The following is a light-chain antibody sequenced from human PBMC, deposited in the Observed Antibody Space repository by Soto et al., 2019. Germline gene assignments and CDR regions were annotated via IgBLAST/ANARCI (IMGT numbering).Light chain of an antibody. Sequence: QSVLIQPPSVSGSPGQSVTISCTGTGSDVESYDYASWYQQHPGTVPKLMLYDVTERPSGVPDRFSGSKSGNTASLIISGLQAEDEADYYCCSYAGTYSFVFGTGTKVTVL. CDR2: DVT. CDR3: CSYAGTYSFV. V-gene: IGLV2-11*01. CDR1: GSDVESYDY. J-gene: IGLJ1*01.